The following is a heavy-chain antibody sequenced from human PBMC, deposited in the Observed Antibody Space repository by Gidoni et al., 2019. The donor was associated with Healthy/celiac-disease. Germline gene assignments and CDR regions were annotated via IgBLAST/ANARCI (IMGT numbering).Heavy chain of an antibody. D-gene: IGHD2-8*02. CDR3: ARLVHPNFYYYGMDV. V-gene: IGHV4-34*01. CDR1: GGSFSGYY. Sequence: QVQLQQWGAGLLKPSETLSLTCAVYGGSFSGYYWSWIRQPPGKGLEWIGEINHSGSTNYNPSLKSRVTISVDTSKNQFSLKLSSVTAADTAVYYCARLVHPNFYYYGMDVWGQGTTVTVSS. CDR2: INHSGST. J-gene: IGHJ6*02.